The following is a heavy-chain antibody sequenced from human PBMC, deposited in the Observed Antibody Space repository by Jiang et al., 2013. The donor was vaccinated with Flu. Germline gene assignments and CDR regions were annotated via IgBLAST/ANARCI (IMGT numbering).Heavy chain of an antibody. V-gene: IGHV2-5*02. J-gene: IGHJ4*02. CDR3: AHIGLVGYYFDY. Sequence: KPTQTLTLTCTFSGFSLSTSGVGVGWIRRPPGKALEWLALIYWDDDKRYSPSLKSRLTITKDTSKNQVVLTMTNMDPVDTATYYCAHIGLVGYYFDYWGQGTLVTVSS. CDR1: GFSLSTSGVG. D-gene: IGHD6-19*01. CDR2: IYWDDDK.